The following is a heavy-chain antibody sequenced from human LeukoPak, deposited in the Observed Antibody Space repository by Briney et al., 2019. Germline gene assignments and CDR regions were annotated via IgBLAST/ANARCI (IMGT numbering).Heavy chain of an antibody. Sequence: GGSLRLSCAASGFTFSSYGMHWVRQAPGQGLEWVAFIRYDGSNKYYADSVKGRFTISRDNAKNSLYLQMNSLRGEDTAVYYCARVDVDTVYYYYYMDVWGKGTTVTISS. D-gene: IGHD5-18*01. CDR3: ARVDVDTVYYYYYMDV. CDR2: IRYDGSNK. J-gene: IGHJ6*03. V-gene: IGHV3-30*02. CDR1: GFTFSSYG.